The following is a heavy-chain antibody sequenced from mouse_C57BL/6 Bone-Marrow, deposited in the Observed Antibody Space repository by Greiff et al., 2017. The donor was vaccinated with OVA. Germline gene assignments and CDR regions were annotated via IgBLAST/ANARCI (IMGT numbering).Heavy chain of an antibody. J-gene: IGHJ4*01. CDR3: TTRYYGSSSCAMDY. CDR1: GFNIKDYY. V-gene: IGHV14-1*01. D-gene: IGHD1-1*01. Sequence: VQLQQSGAELVRPGASVKLSCTASGFNIKDYYMHWVKQRPEQGLEWIGRIDPEDGDTEYAPKFQGKATMTADTSSNTAYLQLSSLTSEDTAVYYCTTRYYGSSSCAMDYWGQGTSVTVSS. CDR2: IDPEDGDT.